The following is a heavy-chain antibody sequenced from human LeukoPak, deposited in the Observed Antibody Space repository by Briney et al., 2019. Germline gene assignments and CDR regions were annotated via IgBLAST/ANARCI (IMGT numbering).Heavy chain of an antibody. V-gene: IGHV1-69*05. CDR3: ARGGSSDVTLGDYFDY. CDR1: GGTFSSYA. Sequence: SAKVSCKASGGTFSSYAISWVRQAPGQGLEWMGRIIPIFGTANYAQKFQGRVTITTDESTSTAYMELSSLRSEDTAVYYCARGGSSDVTLGDYFDYWGQGTLVTVSS. D-gene: IGHD2-15*01. CDR2: IIPIFGTA. J-gene: IGHJ4*02.